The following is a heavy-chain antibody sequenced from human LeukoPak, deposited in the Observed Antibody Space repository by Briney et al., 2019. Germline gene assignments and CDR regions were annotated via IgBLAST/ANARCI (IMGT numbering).Heavy chain of an antibody. CDR1: GGSISSYY. CDR2: IYYSGST. CDR3: ARDGGYSRGWYDHYYSYGMDV. D-gene: IGHD6-19*01. V-gene: IGHV4-59*01. J-gene: IGHJ6*02. Sequence: SETLSLTCTVSGGSISSYYWSWIRQPPGKGLEWIGYIYYSGSTNYNPSLKSRVTISVDTSKNQFSLKLSSVTAADTAVYYCARDGGYSRGWYDHYYSYGMDVWGQGTTVTVSS.